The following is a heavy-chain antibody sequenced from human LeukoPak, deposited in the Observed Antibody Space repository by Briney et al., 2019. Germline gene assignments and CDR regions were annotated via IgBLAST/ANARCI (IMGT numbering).Heavy chain of an antibody. Sequence: GGSLRLSCAASGFTFSDYAMHWVRQAPGKELEYVSAISSNGGSIHYANSVKGRFTISRDNSKNSLYLQMNSLRAEDTAVYYCARAGAMDFDYWGQGTLVTVSS. CDR3: ARAGAMDFDY. CDR1: GFTFSDYA. CDR2: ISSNGGSI. D-gene: IGHD5-18*01. V-gene: IGHV3-64*01. J-gene: IGHJ4*02.